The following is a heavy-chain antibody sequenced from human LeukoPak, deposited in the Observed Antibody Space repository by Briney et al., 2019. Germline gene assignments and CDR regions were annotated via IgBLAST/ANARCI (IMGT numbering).Heavy chain of an antibody. J-gene: IGHJ5*02. CDR1: GGSFSGYY. V-gene: IGHV4-34*01. D-gene: IGHD6-19*01. CDR2: INHSGST. Sequence: SETLSLTCAVYGGSFSGYYWSWIRQPPGKGLEWIGEINHSGSTNYNPSLKSRVTISVDTSKNQFSLKLSSVTAADTAVYYCARDIARSAVAVWFDPWGQGTLVTVSS. CDR3: ARDIARSAVAVWFDP.